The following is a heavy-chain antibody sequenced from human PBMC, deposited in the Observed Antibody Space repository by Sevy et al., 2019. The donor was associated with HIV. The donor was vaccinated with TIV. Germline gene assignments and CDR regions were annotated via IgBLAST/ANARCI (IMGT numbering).Heavy chain of an antibody. CDR1: GGSISSGLYS. CDR2: IYHNGNT. J-gene: IGHJ4*02. V-gene: IGHV4-30-2*01. Sequence: SETLSLTCAVSGGSISSGLYSWNWIRQPPGRGLEWIGYIYHNGNTYYNPSLKTRVTISLDRSKNQFSLRLTSVTAADTAVYYCARDSGDYPYYFDHWGQGTLVTVSS. D-gene: IGHD4-17*01. CDR3: ARDSGDYPYYFDH.